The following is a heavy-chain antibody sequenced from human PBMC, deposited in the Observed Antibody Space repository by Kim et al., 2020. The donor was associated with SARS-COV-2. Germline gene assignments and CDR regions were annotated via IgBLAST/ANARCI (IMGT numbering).Heavy chain of an antibody. CDR2: IDHSGSA. CDR1: GGPLSGFR. J-gene: IGHJ5*02. CDR3: ARYAYTSSSGWFDP. Sequence: SETLSLTCAVFGGPLSGFRWSWIRQPPGKGLEWLGEIDHSGSALYNPSLRSRVTLSVDTAKRQFSLKVTSVTAADTAVYYCARYAYTSSSGWFDPLGQGILVTVSS. V-gene: IGHV4-34*10. D-gene: IGHD6-6*01.